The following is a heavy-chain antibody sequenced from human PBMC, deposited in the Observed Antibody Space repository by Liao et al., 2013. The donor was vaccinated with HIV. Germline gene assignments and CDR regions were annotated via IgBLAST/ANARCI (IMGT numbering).Heavy chain of an antibody. J-gene: IGHJ6*03. CDR1: GDSISSYY. V-gene: IGHV4-59*12. D-gene: IGHD5-24*01. Sequence: QVQLQESGPGLVKPSETLSLTCTVSGDSISSYYWSWIRQPPGKGLEWIGYINYRGRTNYNPSLRSRVTISVDTSKNHFSLRLSSVTAADTAVYYCARVGMTTITGYYYYIDVWGKGTTVTVSS. CDR2: INYRGRT. CDR3: ARVGMTTITGYYYYIDV.